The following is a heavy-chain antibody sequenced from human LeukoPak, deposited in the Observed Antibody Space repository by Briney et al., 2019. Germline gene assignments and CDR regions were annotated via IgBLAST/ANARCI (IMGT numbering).Heavy chain of an antibody. CDR1: GYTLTELS. V-gene: IGHV1-24*01. J-gene: IGHJ5*02. CDR3: ATPYGDYDWFDP. CDR2: FDPEDGET. D-gene: IGHD4-17*01. Sequence: ASVEVSCKVSGYTLTELSMHWVRQAPGKGLEWMGGFDPEDGETIYAQKFQGRVTMTEDTSTDTAYMELSSLRSEDTAVYYCATPYGDYDWFDPWGQGTLVTVSS.